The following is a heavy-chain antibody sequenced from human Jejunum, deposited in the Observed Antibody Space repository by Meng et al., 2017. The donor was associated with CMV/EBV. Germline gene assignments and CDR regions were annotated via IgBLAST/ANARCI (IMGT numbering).Heavy chain of an antibody. CDR1: GFTFTSYW. D-gene: IGHD3-10*01. V-gene: IGHV3-74*01. J-gene: IGHJ6*02. Sequence: CSPAGFTFTSYWMRGVRQAPGRGLVWDSRIATDGGSTVHADSVRGRFTISRDSAKSTVFLQMNSLRAEDTAVYYCARGGFASGLDVWGQGTTVTVSS. CDR3: ARGGFASGLDV. CDR2: IATDGGST.